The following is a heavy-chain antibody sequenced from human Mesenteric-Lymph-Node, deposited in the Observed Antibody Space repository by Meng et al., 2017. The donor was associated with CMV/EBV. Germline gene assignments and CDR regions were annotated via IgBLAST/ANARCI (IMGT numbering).Heavy chain of an antibody. CDR1: GFTFSSYS. D-gene: IGHD2-2*01. V-gene: IGHV3-21*01. CDR2: ISSSSSYI. Sequence: GESLKISCAASGFTFSSYSMNWVRQAPGKGLEWVSSISSSSSYIYYADSVKGRFTISRDNAKNSLYLQMNSLRAEDTAVYYCAKAHCTTASCYSLFDYWGQGTLVTVSS. CDR3: AKAHCTTASCYSLFDY. J-gene: IGHJ4*02.